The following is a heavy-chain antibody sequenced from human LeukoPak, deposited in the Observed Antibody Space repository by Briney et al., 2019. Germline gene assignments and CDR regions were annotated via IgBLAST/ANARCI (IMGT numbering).Heavy chain of an antibody. CDR2: ISAYNGNT. D-gene: IGHD2-2*01. CDR3: AVGVPAARVGYYYYYMDV. J-gene: IGHJ6*03. Sequence: GASVKVSCKASGYTFTSYGISWVRQAPGHGLEWMGWISAYNGNTNYAQKLQGRVTMTTDTSTSTAYMELRSLRSDDTAVYYCAVGVPAARVGYYYYYMDVWGKGTTVTVSS. CDR1: GYTFTSYG. V-gene: IGHV1-18*01.